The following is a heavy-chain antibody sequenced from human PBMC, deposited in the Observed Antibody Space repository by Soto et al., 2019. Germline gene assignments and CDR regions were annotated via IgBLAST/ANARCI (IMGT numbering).Heavy chain of an antibody. J-gene: IGHJ4*02. CDR3: ARVGSSGWSPDY. CDR2: IFYSGST. D-gene: IGHD6-19*01. Sequence: TFSGGSISGHYWIWIRQPPGEGMEWIGYIFYSGSTTYNNNPSLKSRVSISVDTSKNQFYLRLSSVTAADTAVYYCARVGSSGWSPDYWGQGTLVTVSS. V-gene: IGHV4-59*11. CDR1: GGSISGHY.